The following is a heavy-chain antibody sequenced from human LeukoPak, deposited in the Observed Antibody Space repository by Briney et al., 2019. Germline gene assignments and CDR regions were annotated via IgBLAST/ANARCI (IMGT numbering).Heavy chain of an antibody. CDR2: IRSDGSNK. Sequence: GGSLRLSCAASRFTFSNFAIHLVRQAPGKGLEWVAFIRSDGSNKYYADSVKGRFTISRDNSKNTLYLQMNSLRAEDTAVYYCAKTLHDAFDMWGQGTAVTVSS. CDR1: RFTFSNFA. D-gene: IGHD2-15*01. CDR3: AKTLHDAFDM. J-gene: IGHJ3*02. V-gene: IGHV3-30*02.